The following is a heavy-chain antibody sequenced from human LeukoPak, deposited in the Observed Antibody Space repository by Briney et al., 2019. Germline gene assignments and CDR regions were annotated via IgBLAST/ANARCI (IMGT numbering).Heavy chain of an antibody. V-gene: IGHV3-7*01. Sequence: PGGSLRLSCAASGFPISSYWMSWVRQVPGKGLESVAHIKHDSSETYYVDTVSGRFIISRDNAKNSLYLQMNSLRVEDTAVYHCARGPTDFDASDIWGHGTLVTVSS. J-gene: IGHJ3*02. CDR2: IKHDSSET. CDR1: GFPISSYW. CDR3: ARGPTDFDASDI.